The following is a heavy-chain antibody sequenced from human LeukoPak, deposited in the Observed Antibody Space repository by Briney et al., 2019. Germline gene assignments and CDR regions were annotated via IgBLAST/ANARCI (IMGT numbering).Heavy chain of an antibody. CDR2: IIPIFGTA. Sequence: SVKVSFKASGGTFSSYAISWVRQAPGQGLEWMGGIIPIFGTANYAQKFQGRVTITTDESTSTAYMELSSLRSEDTAVYYCASGTASLIGSGSYYLNNWGQGTLVTVSS. CDR3: ASGTASLIGSGSYYLNN. J-gene: IGHJ4*02. CDR1: GGTFSSYA. D-gene: IGHD3-10*01. V-gene: IGHV1-69*05.